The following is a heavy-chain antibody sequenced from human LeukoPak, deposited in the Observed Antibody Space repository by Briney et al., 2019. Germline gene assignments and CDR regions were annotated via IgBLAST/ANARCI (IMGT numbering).Heavy chain of an antibody. CDR2: IVGSGSST. J-gene: IGHJ3*02. V-gene: IGHV3-23*01. D-gene: IGHD6-13*01. CDR3: AKDRVRFSSRVDAFDI. Sequence: VXQAPGXXXXWVSAIVGSGSSTYYADSVKGRFTISRDNSKNTLYLQMNSLRAEDTAVYYCAKDRVRFSSRVDAFDIWGRGTMVTVSS.